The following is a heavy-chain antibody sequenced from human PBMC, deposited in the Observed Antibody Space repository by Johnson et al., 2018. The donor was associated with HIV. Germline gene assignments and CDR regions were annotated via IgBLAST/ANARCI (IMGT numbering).Heavy chain of an antibody. CDR3: ARYPVSSVVAAPRVNDAFDI. CDR2: ISWNSGSI. V-gene: IGHV3-9*01. J-gene: IGHJ3*02. CDR1: GFTFDDYA. D-gene: IGHD2-15*01. Sequence: VQLVESGGGLVQPGRSLRLSCAASGFTFDDYAMHWVRQAPGKGLEWVSGISWNSGSIGYADSVKGRFTISRDNSKNTLYLQMNSLRAEDTAVYYCARYPVSSVVAAPRVNDAFDIWGQGTMVTVSS.